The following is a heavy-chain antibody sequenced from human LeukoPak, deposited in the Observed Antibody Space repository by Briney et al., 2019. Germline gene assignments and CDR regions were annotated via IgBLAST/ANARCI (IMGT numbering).Heavy chain of an antibody. D-gene: IGHD4-17*01. CDR1: GFTFSNAW. J-gene: IGHJ4*02. CDR2: IKSKTDGRTT. CDR3: TTAHDYGDFDY. Sequence: GGSLRLSCAASGFTFSNAWMSWVRQAPGKGVEWVGRIKSKTDGRTTDYAAPVKGRFTISRDDSKNTLYLQMNSLKTEDTAVYYCTTAHDYGDFDYWGQGTLVTVSS. V-gene: IGHV3-15*05.